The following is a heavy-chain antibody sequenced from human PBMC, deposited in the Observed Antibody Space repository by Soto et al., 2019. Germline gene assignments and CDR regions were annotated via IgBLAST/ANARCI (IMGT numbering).Heavy chain of an antibody. CDR1: GFTFSSYA. Sequence: EVQLLESGGGLVQPGGSLRLSCEASGFTFSSYAMSWVRQAPGKGLEWVSAISGSGDKTYYADSVKGRFRISRDNSKNTLSLQMDRMRAEDTAVYYCRTEQSVVVSAAPPYDNWGQGTLITVSS. CDR2: ISGSGDKT. D-gene: IGHD2-2*01. CDR3: RTEQSVVVSAAPPYDN. J-gene: IGHJ4*02. V-gene: IGHV3-23*01.